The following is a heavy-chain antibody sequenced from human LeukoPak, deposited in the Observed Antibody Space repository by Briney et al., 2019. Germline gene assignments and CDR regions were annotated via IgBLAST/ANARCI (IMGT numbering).Heavy chain of an antibody. Sequence: GRSLRLSCAASGFTFSSYGMHWVRQAPGKGLEWVAVIWYDGSNGYYADSVKGRFTISRDNSKNTLYLQMNSLRAEDTAVYYCAKGGTGYCSSSSCLYYFHYWGQGTLVTVSS. CDR3: AKGGTGYCSSSSCLYYFHY. CDR1: GFTFSSYG. V-gene: IGHV3-33*06. J-gene: IGHJ4*02. CDR2: IWYDGSNG. D-gene: IGHD2-2*01.